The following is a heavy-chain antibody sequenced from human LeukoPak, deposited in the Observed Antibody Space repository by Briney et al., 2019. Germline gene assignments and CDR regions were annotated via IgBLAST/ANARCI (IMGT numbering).Heavy chain of an antibody. V-gene: IGHV3-11*01. CDR1: GFTFSDYY. CDR3: ARDSRHINYDSSGWDAFDI. D-gene: IGHD3-22*01. CDR2: ISSSGSTI. J-gene: IGHJ3*02. Sequence: PGGSLRLSCAASGFTFSDYYMSWIRQAPGKGLEWVSYISSSGSTIYYADSVKGRFTISRDNAKNSLYLQMNSLRAEDTAVYYCARDSRHINYDSSGWDAFDIWGQGTMVTVSS.